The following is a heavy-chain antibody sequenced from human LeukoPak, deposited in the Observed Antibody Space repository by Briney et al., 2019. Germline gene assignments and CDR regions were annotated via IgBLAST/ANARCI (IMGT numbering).Heavy chain of an antibody. Sequence: GGSLRLSCVASGFTFSSYTMNWVRQAPGKGLEWVSYISSSSNTIYYADSVKGRFTISRDNAKKSLYLQMNSLRAEDTAVYYCARGAYYYEDWGQGTLVTVSS. J-gene: IGHJ4*02. CDR2: ISSSSNTI. V-gene: IGHV3-48*01. CDR1: GFTFSSYT. CDR3: ARGAYYYED. D-gene: IGHD3-22*01.